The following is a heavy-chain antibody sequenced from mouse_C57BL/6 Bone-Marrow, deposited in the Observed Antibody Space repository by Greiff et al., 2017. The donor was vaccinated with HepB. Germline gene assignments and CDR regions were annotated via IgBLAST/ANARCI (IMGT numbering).Heavy chain of an antibody. J-gene: IGHJ4*01. CDR1: GYAFTNYL. CDR2: INPGSGGT. V-gene: IGHV1-54*01. D-gene: IGHD1-1*01. CDR3: ESKGLTTVVDKNYAMDY. Sequence: VQLQQSGAELVRPGTSVKLSCKASGYAFTNYLIEWVKQRPGQGLEWIGVINPGSGGTNYNEKFKGKATLTADKSSSTAYMQLSSLTSEDSAVYFCESKGLTTVVDKNYAMDYWGQGTSVTVSS.